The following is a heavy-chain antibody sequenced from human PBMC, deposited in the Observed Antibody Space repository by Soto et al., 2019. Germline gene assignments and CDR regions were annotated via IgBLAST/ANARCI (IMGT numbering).Heavy chain of an antibody. Sequence: GASVKVSCKVSGYTLTKLSMHWLRQSPGKGLEWMGGFDPEDGETIYAQKFQGRVTMTEDTSTDTAYMELSSLRSEDTAVYYCATATPDYGNYLRWFDPWGQGTLVTVSS. J-gene: IGHJ5*02. D-gene: IGHD4-17*01. CDR1: GYTLTKLS. CDR3: ATATPDYGNYLRWFDP. CDR2: FDPEDGET. V-gene: IGHV1-24*01.